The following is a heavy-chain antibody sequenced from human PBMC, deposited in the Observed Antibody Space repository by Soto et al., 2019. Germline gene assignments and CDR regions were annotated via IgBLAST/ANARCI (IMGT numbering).Heavy chain of an antibody. D-gene: IGHD3-3*01. CDR1: GFTFSNYW. CDR3: ARSKYYDLWTTDDAFDI. V-gene: IGHV3-7*03. Sequence: GGSLRLSCAASGFTFSNYWMSWVRQAPGKGLEWVANIKQDGSEKYYVDSVKGRFTISRDNAKNSLYLQMNSLRAEDTAVYYCARSKYYDLWTTDDAFDIWGQGTMVTVSS. J-gene: IGHJ3*02. CDR2: IKQDGSEK.